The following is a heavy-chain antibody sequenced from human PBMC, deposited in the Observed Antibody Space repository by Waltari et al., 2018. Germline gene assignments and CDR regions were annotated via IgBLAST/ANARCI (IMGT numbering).Heavy chain of an antibody. CDR1: GYSISSGSY. Sequence: QVQLQESGPGLVKPSETMSLTCAVSGYSISSGSYWGWIRQPPVKGLEWIGSIYHSGSTYYNPSLKSRVTISVDTSKNQFSLKLSSVTAADTAVYYCATKDPGIAAAGRGDYYFDYWGQGTLVTVSS. V-gene: IGHV4-38-2*01. D-gene: IGHD6-13*01. CDR3: ATKDPGIAAAGRGDYYFDY. J-gene: IGHJ4*02. CDR2: IYHSGST.